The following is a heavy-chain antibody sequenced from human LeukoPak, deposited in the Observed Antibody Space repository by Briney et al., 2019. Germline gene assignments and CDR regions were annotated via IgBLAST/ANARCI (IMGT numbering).Heavy chain of an antibody. CDR3: TRMNYISSGWGAPFDY. D-gene: IGHD1-7*01. CDR2: ISYDGSNK. CDR1: GFTFSSYA. Sequence: SLRLSCAASGFTFSSYAMHWVRQAPGKGLEWVAVISYDGSNKYYADSVKGRITISRDNCKNTLYLQMNSLRAEDTAVYYCTRMNYISSGWGAPFDYWGQGTLVTVSS. J-gene: IGHJ4*02. V-gene: IGHV3-30-3*01.